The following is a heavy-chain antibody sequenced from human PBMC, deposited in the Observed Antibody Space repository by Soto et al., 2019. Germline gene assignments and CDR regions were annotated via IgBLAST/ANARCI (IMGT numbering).Heavy chain of an antibody. CDR1: GYTFTSYG. J-gene: IGHJ4*02. CDR2: ISAHNGNT. V-gene: IGHV1-18*01. Sequence: QVHLVQSGAEVKKPGASVKVSCKASGYTFTSYGITWVRQAPGQGLEWMGWISAHNGNTDYAQKLQGRVIVTRDTFTGTAYMELRILRFDDTAVYYCARGRYGDYWGQGALVTVSS. D-gene: IGHD1-1*01. CDR3: ARGRYGDY.